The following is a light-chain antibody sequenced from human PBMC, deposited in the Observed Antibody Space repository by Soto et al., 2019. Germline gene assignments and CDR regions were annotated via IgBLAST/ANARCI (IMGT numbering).Light chain of an antibody. J-gene: IGKJ1*01. Sequence: ETVMTQSPATLSVSPGERATLSCRAIQSVNSDLAWYQKKPGQAPRLLIYGSSTRATGIPARFSGGGSGTEFTLTISSLQSEDFAVYYCQQNNNWPRTCGQGTKVEMK. V-gene: IGKV3-15*01. CDR2: GSS. CDR1: QSVNSD. CDR3: QQNNNWPRT.